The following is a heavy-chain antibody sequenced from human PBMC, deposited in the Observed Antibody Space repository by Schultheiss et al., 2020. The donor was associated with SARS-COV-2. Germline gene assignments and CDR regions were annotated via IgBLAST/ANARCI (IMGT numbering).Heavy chain of an antibody. CDR1: GFTFGTYW. V-gene: IGHV3-23*01. J-gene: IGHJ3*02. Sequence: GGSLRLSCAASGFTFGTYWMHWVRQAPGEGLVWVSAISGSGGSTYYADSVKGRFTISRDNSKNTLYLQMNSLRAEDTAVYYCAKDLGGAFDIWGQGTMVTVSS. D-gene: IGHD2-15*01. CDR3: AKDLGGAFDI. CDR2: ISGSGGST.